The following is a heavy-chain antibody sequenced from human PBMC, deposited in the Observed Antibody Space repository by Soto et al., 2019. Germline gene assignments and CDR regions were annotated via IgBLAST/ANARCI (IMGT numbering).Heavy chain of an antibody. Sequence: QVQLVQSGAEVKKPGSSVKVSCKASGGTFSSYAISWVRQAPGEALGWMGGIIPIFGTANYAQKFQGRVPITAEDSTSTAYMELSSLRSEDTAVYYCARRVEPTSQYGMDVWGQGTTVTVSS. CDR2: IIPIFGTA. CDR1: GGTFSSYA. V-gene: IGHV1-69*12. J-gene: IGHJ6*02. D-gene: IGHD2-2*01. CDR3: ARRVEPTSQYGMDV.